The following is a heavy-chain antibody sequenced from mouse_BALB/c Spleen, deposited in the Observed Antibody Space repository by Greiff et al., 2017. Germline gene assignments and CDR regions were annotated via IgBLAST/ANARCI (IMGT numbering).Heavy chain of an antibody. CDR1: GYTFTSYY. Sequence: QVQLQQSGAELVKPGASVKLSCKASGYTFTSYYMYWVKQRPGQGLEWIGGINPSNGGTNFNEKFKSKATLTVDKSSSTAYMQLSSLTSEDSAVYYCARGYYDYGKGAMDYWGQGTSVTVSS. J-gene: IGHJ4*01. D-gene: IGHD2-4*01. CDR3: ARGYYDYGKGAMDY. V-gene: IGHV1S81*02. CDR2: INPSNGGT.